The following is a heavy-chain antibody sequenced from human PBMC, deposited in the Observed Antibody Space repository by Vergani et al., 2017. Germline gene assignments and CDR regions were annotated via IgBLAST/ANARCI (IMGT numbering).Heavy chain of an antibody. Sequence: QVQLVQSGAEVKKPGASVKVSCKASGYTFTSYGISWVRQAPGQGLEWMGWISAYNGNTNYAQKLPGRVTMTTDTSTSTAYMEMRSLRSDETAGYYCASFPGWGIGYRGAFDIWGQGTMVSVSS. CDR3: ASFPGWGIGYRGAFDI. J-gene: IGHJ3*02. CDR1: GYTFTSYG. D-gene: IGHD3-22*01. CDR2: ISAYNGNT. V-gene: IGHV1-18*01.